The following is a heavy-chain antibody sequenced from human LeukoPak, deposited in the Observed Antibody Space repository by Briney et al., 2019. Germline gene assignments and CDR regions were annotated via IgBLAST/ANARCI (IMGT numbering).Heavy chain of an antibody. CDR1: GYTFTSYG. J-gene: IGHJ6*02. V-gene: IGHV1-18*01. D-gene: IGHD6-13*01. CDR2: ISAYNGNT. Sequence: ASVKVSCKASGYTFTSYGISWVRQAPGQGLEWMGWISAYNGNTNYAQKLQGRVTMTTDTSTSTAYMELRSLRSDDTAVYYCARDGTRIAAAGSPRYYYGMDVWGQGTTVTVSS. CDR3: ARDGTRIAAAGSPRYYYGMDV.